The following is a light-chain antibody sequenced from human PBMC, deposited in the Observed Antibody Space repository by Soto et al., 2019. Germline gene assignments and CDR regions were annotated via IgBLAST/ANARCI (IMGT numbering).Light chain of an antibody. CDR1: QLSSSN. CDR2: GSS. V-gene: IGKV3-15*01. Sequence: EIVMPQSPATPSASPGKSVTLSCRASQLSSSNLTCYQRTPGQAPRLLIYGSSTRATGVPPRFTGSASGTEFTLTISSLQSEDFGVYYCQQYNEWTRTFGQGTLLEIK. CDR3: QQYNEWTRT. J-gene: IGKJ5*01.